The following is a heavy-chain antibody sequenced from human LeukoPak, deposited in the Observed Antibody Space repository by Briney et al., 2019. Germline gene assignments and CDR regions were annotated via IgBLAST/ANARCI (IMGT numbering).Heavy chain of an antibody. V-gene: IGHV3-66*01. D-gene: IGHD2-15*01. CDR1: GFTFSRYW. Sequence: GGPLRLSCAASGFTFSRYWMSWVRQAPGKGLEWVSLIYSGGSTYYADSVKGRFTISRDISKNTLFLQLNSLRAEDTAVYYCARGGVVVAAIDAFDIWGQGTLVTVSS. J-gene: IGHJ3*02. CDR2: IYSGGST. CDR3: ARGGVVVAAIDAFDI.